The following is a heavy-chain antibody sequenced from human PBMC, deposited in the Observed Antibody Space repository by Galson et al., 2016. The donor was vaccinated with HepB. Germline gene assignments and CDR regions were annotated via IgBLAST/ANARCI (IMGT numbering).Heavy chain of an antibody. J-gene: IGHJ4*02. CDR2: IRRKADGGTT. CDR3: ARFTQEWLDRVYYFDY. V-gene: IGHV3-49*03. D-gene: IGHD6-19*01. Sequence: SLRLSCAASGFTSGGYGMNWFRQAPGKGLEWVGIIRRKADGGTTECAASGKGTFTISRDDSKSIAYLHMNSLGTDDTAVYYCARFTQEWLDRVYYFDYWGQGTLVTVSS. CDR1: GFTSGGYG.